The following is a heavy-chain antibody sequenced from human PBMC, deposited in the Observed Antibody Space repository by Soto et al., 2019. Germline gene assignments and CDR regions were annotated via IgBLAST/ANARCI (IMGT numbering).Heavy chain of an antibody. CDR3: AKENGYSSSWFEFDY. D-gene: IGHD6-13*01. Sequence: EVQLLESGGGLVQPGGSLRLSCAASGFTFSSYAMSWVRQAPGKGLEWVSAISGRGGSTYYADSVKGRFTISRDHSKNTLYLQMNSLRAEDTAVYYCAKENGYSSSWFEFDYWGQGTLVTVSS. CDR1: GFTFSSYA. J-gene: IGHJ4*02. V-gene: IGHV3-23*01. CDR2: ISGRGGST.